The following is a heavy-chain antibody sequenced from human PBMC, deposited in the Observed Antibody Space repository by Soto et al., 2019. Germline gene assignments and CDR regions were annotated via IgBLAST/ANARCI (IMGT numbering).Heavy chain of an antibody. D-gene: IGHD2-2*01. CDR2: IYYSGST. Sequence: LSLTRSVSDVSSSSRSYYRGWIRQTPGKGLEWIGSIYYSGSTYYNPSLKSRVTMSVDTSKNQFSLKLSSVTAADTAVYYCARHLGDIVVVPVGYYYYYYYMDVWGKGTTVTVPS. CDR3: ARHLGDIVVVPVGYYYYYYYMDV. CDR1: DVSSSSRSYY. J-gene: IGHJ6*03. V-gene: IGHV4-39*01.